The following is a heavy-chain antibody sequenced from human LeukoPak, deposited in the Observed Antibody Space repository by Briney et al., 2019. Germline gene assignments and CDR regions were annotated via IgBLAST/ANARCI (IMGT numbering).Heavy chain of an antibody. CDR1: GDSVSSNSAA. CDR3: AREIAAPGQLFQH. Sequence: SQTLSLTCAISGDSVSSNSAAWNRIRQSPSRGLEWLGRTYYRSKWYNDYAVSVKSRITINPDTSKNQFSLQLNSVTPEDTAVYYCAREIAAPGQLFQHWGQGTLVTVSS. V-gene: IGHV6-1*01. D-gene: IGHD6-13*01. J-gene: IGHJ1*01. CDR2: TYYRSKWYN.